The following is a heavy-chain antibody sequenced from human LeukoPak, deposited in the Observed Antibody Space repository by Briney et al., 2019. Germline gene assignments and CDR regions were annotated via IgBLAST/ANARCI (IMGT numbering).Heavy chain of an antibody. CDR3: ASLYYDSSGYRGAGVDY. V-gene: IGHV3-48*01. D-gene: IGHD3-22*01. CDR2: ISSSSSTI. J-gene: IGHJ4*02. Sequence: GGSLRLSCAASGFTFSSYSMNWVRQAPGKGLEWVSYISSSSSTIYYADSVKGRFTTSRDNAKNSLYLQMNSLRAEDTAVYYCASLYYDSSGYRGAGVDYWGQGTLVTVSS. CDR1: GFTFSSYS.